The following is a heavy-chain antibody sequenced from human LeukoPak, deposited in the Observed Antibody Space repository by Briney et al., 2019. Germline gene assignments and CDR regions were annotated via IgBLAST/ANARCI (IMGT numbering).Heavy chain of an antibody. CDR3: AKGYSGGGSPNYTYRDV. CDR2: IYTSGST. V-gene: IGHV4-4*07. D-gene: IGHD6-19*01. CDR1: GGSISSYY. Sequence: SEALSLTCTVSGGSISSYYWSWIRQPAGKGLEWIGRIYTSGSTNYNPSLKSRVTMSVDTSKNQFSLKLSSVTAADTAVYYCAKGYSGGGSPNYTYRDVWGKGPTVTIS. J-gene: IGHJ6*03.